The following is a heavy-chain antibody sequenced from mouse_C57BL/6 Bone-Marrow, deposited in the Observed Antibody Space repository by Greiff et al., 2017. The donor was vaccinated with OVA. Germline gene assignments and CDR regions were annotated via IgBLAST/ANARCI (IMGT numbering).Heavy chain of an antibody. J-gene: IGHJ2*01. CDR1: GYTFTSYG. CDR3: SLWDWDY. Sequence: VQLQESGAELVRPGASVKLSCKASGYTFTSYGISWVKQTPGQGLEWIGEIYPRSGNSYYNEKFKGKATLTADKSSSTAYMELRSLTSEDSAVYFCSLWDWDYWGQGTTLTVSS. D-gene: IGHD4-1*01. V-gene: IGHV1-81*01. CDR2: IYPRSGNS.